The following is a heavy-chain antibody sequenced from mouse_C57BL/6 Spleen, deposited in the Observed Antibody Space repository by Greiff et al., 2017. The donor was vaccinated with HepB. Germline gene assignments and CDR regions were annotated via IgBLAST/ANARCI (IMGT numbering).Heavy chain of an antibody. CDR1: GYTFTSYW. V-gene: IGHV1-55*01. CDR3: ARTVGDSSSARVAY. CDR2: IYPGSGST. D-gene: IGHD1-1*01. Sequence: QVQLQQPGAELVKPGASVKMSCKASGYTFTSYWITWVKQRPGQGLAWIGDIYPGSGSTNYNEKFKSKATLTVDTSSSTAYMQLSSLTSEDSAVYYGARTVGDSSSARVAYWGQGTSVTVSA. J-gene: IGHJ3*01.